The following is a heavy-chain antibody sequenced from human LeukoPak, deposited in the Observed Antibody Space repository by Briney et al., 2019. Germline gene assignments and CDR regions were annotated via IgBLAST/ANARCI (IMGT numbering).Heavy chain of an antibody. V-gene: IGHV2-70*01. CDR3: ARIRAPYYYGSGSYYDY. CDR1: GFSLSTSGMC. Sequence: SGPALVKPTQTLTLTCTFSGFSLSTSGMCVGWIRQPPGKALEWLALIDWDDDKYYSTSLKTRLTISKDTSKNQVVLTMTNMDPVDTATYYCARIRAPYYYGSGSYYDYWGQGTLVTVSS. CDR2: IDWDDDK. J-gene: IGHJ4*02. D-gene: IGHD3-10*01.